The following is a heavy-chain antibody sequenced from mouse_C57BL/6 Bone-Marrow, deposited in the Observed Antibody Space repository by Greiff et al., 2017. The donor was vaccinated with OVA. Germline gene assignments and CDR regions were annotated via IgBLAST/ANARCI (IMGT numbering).Heavy chain of an antibody. Sequence: EVKLVESGGGLVQPGGSLKLSCAASGFTFSDYGMAWVRQAPRKGPEWVAFISNLAYSIYYADTVTGRFTISRENAKNTLYLEMSSLRSEDTAMYYCARHRGGPMGGAMDYWGQGTSVTVSS. CDR2: ISNLAYSI. J-gene: IGHJ4*01. D-gene: IGHD1-1*02. V-gene: IGHV5-15*01. CDR3: ARHRGGPMGGAMDY. CDR1: GFTFSDYG.